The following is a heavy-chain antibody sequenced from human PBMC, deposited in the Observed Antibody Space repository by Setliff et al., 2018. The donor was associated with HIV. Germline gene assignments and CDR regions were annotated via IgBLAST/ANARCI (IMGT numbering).Heavy chain of an antibody. CDR1: GFTFGSSW. Sequence: GGSLRLSCTASGFTFGSSWMSWLRQAPGKGLEWVANISPDGSDGSTTTYADSVRGRFTISRDNANITMYLQMNSLRADDTALYYCARAPPNTVVNFFDSWGQGTLVTVSS. CDR3: ARAPPNTVVNFFDS. V-gene: IGHV3-7*03. J-gene: IGHJ4*02. CDR2: ISPDGSDGSTT. D-gene: IGHD2-15*01.